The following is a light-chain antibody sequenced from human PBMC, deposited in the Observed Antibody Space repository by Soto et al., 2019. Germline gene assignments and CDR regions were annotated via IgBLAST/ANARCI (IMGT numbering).Light chain of an antibody. CDR2: GAS. J-gene: IGKJ5*01. Sequence: VLTQSPGSLSLSPGQSATLSCRASQYVPSDFLAWYQQRPGQAPRLLIYGASIRATGVPDRFSGSGSGTDFTLTIGGLEPEDFAGYFCQQYGSSSPTTFGQGTRLDFK. V-gene: IGKV3-20*01. CDR3: QQYGSSSPTT. CDR1: QYVPSDF.